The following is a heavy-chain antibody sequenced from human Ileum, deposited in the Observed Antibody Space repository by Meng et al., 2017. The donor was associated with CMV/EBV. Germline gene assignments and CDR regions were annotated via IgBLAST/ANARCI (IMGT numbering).Heavy chain of an antibody. J-gene: IGHJ4*02. D-gene: IGHD2-21*01. Sequence: KVSCQASGYSVTSYVMHWVRQAPGKRLEWMGWINGGNGKTKYSQNFQGRVTITRDTSASTAYMEVSSLRSEDTAVYYCARGRVYSDYWGQGTLVTVSS. V-gene: IGHV1-3*01. CDR1: GYSVTSYV. CDR3: ARGRVYSDY. CDR2: INGGNGKT.